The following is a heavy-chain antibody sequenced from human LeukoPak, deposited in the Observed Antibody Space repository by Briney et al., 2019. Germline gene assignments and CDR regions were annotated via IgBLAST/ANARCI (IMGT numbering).Heavy chain of an antibody. CDR1: GFDFKKYE. Sequence: GGSLRLSCVASGFDFKKYEMNWVRQAPGKGLEWVGRIKSKTDGGTTDYAAPVKGRFTISRDDSKNTLYLQMNSLKTEDTAVYYCTTGSEGYYDSSGYYTYDAFDIWGQGTMVTVSS. D-gene: IGHD3-22*01. V-gene: IGHV3-15*01. CDR2: IKSKTDGGTT. J-gene: IGHJ3*02. CDR3: TTGSEGYYDSSGYYTYDAFDI.